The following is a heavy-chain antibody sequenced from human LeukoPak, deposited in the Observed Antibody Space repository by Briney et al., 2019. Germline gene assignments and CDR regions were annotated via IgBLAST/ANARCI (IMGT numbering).Heavy chain of an antibody. CDR1: GFTFRNYA. D-gene: IGHD1-26*01. CDR3: AKAKIVVATSSSLDY. CDR2: VSGSGGST. J-gene: IGHJ4*02. Sequence: PGGSLRLSCAASGFTFRNYAMSWVRQAPGKGLEWVSGVSGSGGSTYYADSVRGRLTISRDNSKNTLFLQMKSLRAEDTAVYYWAKAKIVVATSSSLDYWGQGTLVTVSS. V-gene: IGHV3-23*01.